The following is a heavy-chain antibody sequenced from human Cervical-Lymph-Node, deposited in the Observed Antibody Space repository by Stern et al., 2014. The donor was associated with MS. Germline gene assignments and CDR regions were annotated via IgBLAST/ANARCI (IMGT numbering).Heavy chain of an antibody. J-gene: IGHJ5*02. V-gene: IGHV1-69*01. CDR1: GGTFSKVT. CDR3: ALSSETSDRWYSLGYDL. D-gene: IGHD6-13*01. Sequence: VRLVEYGAEVTKPGSSVKVSCKASGGTFSKVTSSWVRPAPGQGLEWKGGIFPVCGTPTYAQEFRGRVTITADVSTSTVYMELSSLRSDDTAVYYCALSSETSDRWYSLGYDLWGQGTLVTVSS. CDR2: IFPVCGTP.